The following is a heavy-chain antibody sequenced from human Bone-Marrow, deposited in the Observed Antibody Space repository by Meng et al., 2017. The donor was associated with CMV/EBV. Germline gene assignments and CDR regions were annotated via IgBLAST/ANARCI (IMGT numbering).Heavy chain of an antibody. CDR1: GFTFSSYW. J-gene: IGHJ2*01. Sequence: GESLKISCAASGFTFSSYWMSWVRQAPGKGLEWVANIKQDGSEKYYVDSVKGRFTISRDNAKNSLYLQMNSLRAEDTAVYYCARDSKVAARPGLSFSWYFDLWGRGTLVTVSS. CDR3: ARDSKVAARPGLSFSWYFDL. V-gene: IGHV3-7*01. D-gene: IGHD6-6*01. CDR2: IKQDGSEK.